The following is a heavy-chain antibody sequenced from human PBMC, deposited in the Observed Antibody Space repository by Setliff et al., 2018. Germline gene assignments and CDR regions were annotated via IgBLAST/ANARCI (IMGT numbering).Heavy chain of an antibody. CDR2: ISVYSGNT. CDR3: ALEEYTSRWTKRFDP. J-gene: IGHJ5*02. Sequence: ASVKVSCKAADYTFLSYGLSWVRQAPGQGLEWMGWISVYSGNTDYAQNFQGRVTMTADTSTNTAYMELRSLRSDDTAVYYCALEEYTSRWTKRFDPWGQGTLVTVSS. D-gene: IGHD6-13*01. V-gene: IGHV1-18*01. CDR1: DYTFLSYG.